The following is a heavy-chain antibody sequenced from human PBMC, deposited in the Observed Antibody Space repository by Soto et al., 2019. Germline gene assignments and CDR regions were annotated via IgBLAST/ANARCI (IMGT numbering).Heavy chain of an antibody. J-gene: IGHJ5*02. V-gene: IGHV3-30*18. CDR3: AKDFIAAAGTRWFDP. Sequence: VQLVESGGGVVQPGRSLRLSCAASGFTFSIYGMHWVRQAPGKGLEWVAVISYDGSNKYYADSVKGRFTISRDNSKNTLYLQMNSLRAEDTAVYYCAKDFIAAAGTRWFDPWGQGTLVTVSS. D-gene: IGHD6-13*01. CDR2: ISYDGSNK. CDR1: GFTFSIYG.